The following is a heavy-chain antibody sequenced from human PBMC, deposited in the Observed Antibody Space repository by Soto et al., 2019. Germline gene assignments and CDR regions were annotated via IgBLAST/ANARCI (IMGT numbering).Heavy chain of an antibody. J-gene: IGHJ3*02. CDR3: ARNSGQWLVRGAFDI. D-gene: IGHD6-19*01. V-gene: IGHV3-53*04. Sequence: EVQLVESGGGLVQPGGSLRLSCAASGFTVSSNYMSWVRQAPGKGLEWVSVIYSGGSTYYADSVKGRFTISRHNSKNTLYLQMNSLRAEDTAVYYCARNSGQWLVRGAFDIWGQGTMVTVSS. CDR2: IYSGGST. CDR1: GFTVSSNY.